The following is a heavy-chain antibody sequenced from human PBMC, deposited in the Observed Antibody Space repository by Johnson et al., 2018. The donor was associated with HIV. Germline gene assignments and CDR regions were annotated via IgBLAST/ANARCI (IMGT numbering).Heavy chain of an antibody. CDR3: ARSGAASIAARGDAFDI. CDR2: ISSRDSTI. V-gene: IGHV3-11*04. D-gene: IGHD6-6*01. J-gene: IGHJ3*02. Sequence: QVQLVEPGGCLVKPGGSLRLSCADSGFTFSVSYMSWNRQAPGKGLEWVSYISSRDSTIYYTDSVQGRLPISRDNAKNSLYLQMNSLRAEDTAVYYCARSGAASIAARGDAFDIWGQGTMVTVSS. CDR1: GFTFSVSY.